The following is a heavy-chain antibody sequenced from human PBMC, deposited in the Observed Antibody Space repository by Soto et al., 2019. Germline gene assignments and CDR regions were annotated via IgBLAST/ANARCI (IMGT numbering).Heavy chain of an antibody. CDR1: GGSISSGDYY. CDR3: ARVRVDYYDSSGYYLFDY. D-gene: IGHD3-22*01. J-gene: IGHJ4*02. CDR2: IYYSGST. Sequence: QVQLQESGPGLVKPSQTLSLTCTVSGGSISSGDYYWSWIRQPPGKGLEWIGYIYYSGSTYYNPSLKSRVTISVDTSKNQFSLKLSSVTAADTAVYYCARVRVDYYDSSGYYLFDYWGQGTLVTVSS. V-gene: IGHV4-30-4*01.